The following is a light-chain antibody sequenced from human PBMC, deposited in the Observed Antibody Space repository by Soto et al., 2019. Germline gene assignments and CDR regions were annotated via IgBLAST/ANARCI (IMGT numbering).Light chain of an antibody. Sequence: DIQMTQSPSTLSASVGDRVTITCRASQNIRTWLAWYQHTPGKAPNLLIYAASSLESGVPSRFSGSGSATEFTLTISRLQPDDFATYYCQQYYSHSTFGQGTKVDIK. CDR3: QQYYSHST. J-gene: IGKJ1*01. CDR1: QNIRTW. V-gene: IGKV1-5*03. CDR2: AAS.